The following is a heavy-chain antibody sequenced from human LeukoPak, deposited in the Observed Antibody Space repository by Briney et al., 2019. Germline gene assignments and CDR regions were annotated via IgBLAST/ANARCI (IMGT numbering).Heavy chain of an antibody. V-gene: IGHV3-21*01. CDR3: AGGYGMDV. CDR2: ISSSSSYI. Sequence: GGSLRLSCAASGFTFTTYAMSWVRQAPGKGLEWVSSISSSSSYIYYADSVKGRFTISRDNAKNSLYLQMNSLRAEDTAVYYCAGGYGMDVWGQGTTVTVSS. CDR1: GFTFTTYA. J-gene: IGHJ6*02.